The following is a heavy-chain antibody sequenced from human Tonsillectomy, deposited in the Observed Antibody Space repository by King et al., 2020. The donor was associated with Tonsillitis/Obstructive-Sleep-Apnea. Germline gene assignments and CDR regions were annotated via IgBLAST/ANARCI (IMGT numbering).Heavy chain of an antibody. CDR3: ARDEWPQGFDP. J-gene: IGHJ5*02. D-gene: IGHD3-3*01. CDR2: INHGGSS. CDR1: GGSFSGYY. V-gene: IGHV4-34*01. Sequence: VQLQQWGAGLLKPSETLSLTCAVYGGSFSGYYWSWIRQPPGKGLEWIGEINHGGSSNYNPSLKSRVTVSVDTSKTQFSLKLSSVTAADTAVYYCARDEWPQGFDPWGQGTLVTVSS.